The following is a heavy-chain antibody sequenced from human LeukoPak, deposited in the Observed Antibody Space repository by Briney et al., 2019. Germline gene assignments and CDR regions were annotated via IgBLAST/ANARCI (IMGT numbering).Heavy chain of an antibody. D-gene: IGHD4-17*01. CDR2: IYTSGST. CDR3: ASQKNDYGDYARSIWFDP. CDR1: GGSISSYY. Sequence: PSETPSLSCTVSGGSISSYYWSWIRQPAGKGLEWIGRIYTSGSTNYNPSLKSRVTMSVDTSKNQFSLKLSSVTAADTAVYYCASQKNDYGDYARSIWFDPWGQGTLVTVSS. V-gene: IGHV4-4*07. J-gene: IGHJ5*02.